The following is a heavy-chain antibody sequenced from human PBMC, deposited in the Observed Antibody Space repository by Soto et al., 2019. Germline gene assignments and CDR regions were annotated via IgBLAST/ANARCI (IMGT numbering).Heavy chain of an antibody. J-gene: IGHJ6*02. CDR3: ARGGYYYDSSGYPLHYYYGMDV. D-gene: IGHD3-22*01. V-gene: IGHV1-8*01. CDR2: MNPNSGNT. CDR1: GYTFTSYD. Sequence: ASVKVSCKASGYTFTSYDINWVRQATGQGLEWMGWMNPNSGNTGYAQKFQGRVTMTRNTSISTAYMELSSLRSEDTAVYYCARGGYYYDSSGYPLHYYYGMDVWGQGTTVTVSS.